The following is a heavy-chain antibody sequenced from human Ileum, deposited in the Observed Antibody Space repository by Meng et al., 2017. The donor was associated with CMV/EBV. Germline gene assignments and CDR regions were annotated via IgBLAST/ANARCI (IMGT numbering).Heavy chain of an antibody. Sequence: QVHLVQSGAEVKRPGASVKVSCKASGKAFTNSAMPWVRQAPGQGLEWMGVINPTNGGTDYAQQFQGRVTMTTDTSTNTVYLELSSLTSDDTAVYYCARVLVAGRAEYHYWGQGTLVTVSS. CDR3: ARVLVAGRAEYHY. CDR1: GKAFTNSA. J-gene: IGHJ4*02. V-gene: IGHV1-46*01. CDR2: INPTNGGT. D-gene: IGHD6-19*01.